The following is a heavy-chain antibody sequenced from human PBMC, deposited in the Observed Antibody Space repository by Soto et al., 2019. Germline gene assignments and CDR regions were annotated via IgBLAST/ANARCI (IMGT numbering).Heavy chain of an antibody. CDR1: GGSFSSYA. J-gene: IGHJ6*02. CDR2: IIPIFGTA. D-gene: IGHD4-17*01. CDR3: ASSMTTVTTHYFYGLDV. Sequence: QVQLVHSGAEVKKPGSSVKVSCKASGGSFSSYAISWVRQAPGHGLEWMGGIIPIFGTANSAQKFQGRVTITADESTSTAYMELSSLRSEDTAVYYCASSMTTVTTHYFYGLDVWGPGTTVTVSS. V-gene: IGHV1-69*12.